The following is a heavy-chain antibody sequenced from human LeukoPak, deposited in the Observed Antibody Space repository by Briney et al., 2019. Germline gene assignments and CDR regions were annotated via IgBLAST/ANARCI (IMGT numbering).Heavy chain of an antibody. CDR1: GGSISSYY. J-gene: IGHJ4*02. Sequence: SETLSLTCTVSGGSISSYYWSWIRQPPGKGLEWIGYIYYSGSTNYNPSLKSRVTISVDTSKNQFSLKVSSVTAADTAVYYCARGRYYYDSAPDYWGQGTLVTVSS. V-gene: IGHV4-59*01. CDR2: IYYSGST. CDR3: ARGRYYYDSAPDY. D-gene: IGHD3-22*01.